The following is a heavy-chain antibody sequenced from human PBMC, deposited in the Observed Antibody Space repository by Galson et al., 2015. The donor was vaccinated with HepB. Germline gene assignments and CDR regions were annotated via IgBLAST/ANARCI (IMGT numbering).Heavy chain of an antibody. J-gene: IGHJ6*02. CDR1: GGTFSNYA. CDR2: IIPIFGTA. V-gene: IGHV1-69*13. D-gene: IGHD2-2*02. Sequence: SVKVSCKASGGTFSNYAISWVRQAPGQGLEWMGGIIPIFGTANYAQKFQGRVMTTADESTSTAYMELGSLRSEDTAVYYCASSVEAAISASGGMDVWGQGTTVTVSS. CDR3: ASSVEAAISASGGMDV.